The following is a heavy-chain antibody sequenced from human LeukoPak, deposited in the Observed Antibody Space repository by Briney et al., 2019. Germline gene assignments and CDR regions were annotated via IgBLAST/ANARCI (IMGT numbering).Heavy chain of an antibody. CDR1: GGSIFGFY. CDR3: ARGYGRQTNSGMDV. CDR2: VYFSGST. Sequence: SETLSLTCTGSGGSIFGFYWSWIRQSPEKGLEWIGYVYFSGSTNYNPSLESRVTISIDTSKNQFSLKLSSVTAADTAVYYCARGYGRQTNSGMDVWGKGTTVTVSA. V-gene: IGHV4-59*01. D-gene: IGHD5-18*01. J-gene: IGHJ6*04.